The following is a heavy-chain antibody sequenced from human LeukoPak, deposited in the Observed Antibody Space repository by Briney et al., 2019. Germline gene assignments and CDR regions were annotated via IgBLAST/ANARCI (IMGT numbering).Heavy chain of an antibody. Sequence: SAKVSCKASGGTFSSYAISWVRQAPGQGLEWIGRIIPIFGTANYAQKFQGRVTITTDESTSTAYMELSSLRSEDTAVYYCARGEFIAVAGTASFDYWGQGTLVTVSS. V-gene: IGHV1-69*05. CDR2: IIPIFGTA. CDR1: GGTFSSYA. D-gene: IGHD6-19*01. CDR3: ARGEFIAVAGTASFDY. J-gene: IGHJ4*02.